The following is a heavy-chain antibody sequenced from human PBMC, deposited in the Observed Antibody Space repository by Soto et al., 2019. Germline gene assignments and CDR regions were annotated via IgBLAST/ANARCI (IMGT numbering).Heavy chain of an antibody. CDR1: GFSLSTSGVG. CDR2: IYWNDDK. D-gene: IGHD3-3*01. J-gene: IGHJ5*02. CDR3: AHSENDFWSGPSAPYTWFDP. V-gene: IGHV2-5*01. Sequence: SCPTLVNPTQTLTLTCTFSGFSLSTSGVGVGWIRQPPGKALEWLALIYWNDDKRYSPSLKSRLTITKDTSKNQVVLTMTNMDPVDTATYYFAHSENDFWSGPSAPYTWFDPWGQGTLVTVSS.